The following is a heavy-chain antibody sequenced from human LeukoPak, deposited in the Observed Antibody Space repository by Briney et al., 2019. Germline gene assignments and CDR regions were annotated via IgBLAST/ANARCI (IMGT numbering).Heavy chain of an antibody. CDR2: INPSGGST. J-gene: IGHJ4*02. Sequence: ASVKVSCKASGYTFTSYYMHWVRQAPGQGLEWVGIINPSGGSTSYAQKFQGRVTMTRDTSTSTVYMELSSLRSEDTAVYYCARPGSPYSGYDWHFDYWGQGTLVTVSS. D-gene: IGHD5-12*01. CDR1: GYTFTSYY. V-gene: IGHV1-46*01. CDR3: ARPGSPYSGYDWHFDY.